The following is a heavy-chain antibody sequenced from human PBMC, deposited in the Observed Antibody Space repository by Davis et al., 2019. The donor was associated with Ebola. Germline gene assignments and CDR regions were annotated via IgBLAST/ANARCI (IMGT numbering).Heavy chain of an antibody. CDR2: SYYTGTT. CDR1: GGSISSYY. Sequence: SETLSLTCTVSGGSISSYYWSWSRQPPGKGLEWIGYSYYTGTTNYTPSLKSRVTILVETSKNQFSLKLTSVTAADTAVYYCAGRAGLRSGGYNGWGQGTLVTVSS. V-gene: IGHV4-59*01. D-gene: IGHD5-24*01. CDR3: AGRAGLRSGGYNG. J-gene: IGHJ4*02.